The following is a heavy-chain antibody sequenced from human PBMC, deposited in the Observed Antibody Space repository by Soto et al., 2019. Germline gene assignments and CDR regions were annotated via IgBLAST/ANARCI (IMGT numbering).Heavy chain of an antibody. D-gene: IGHD6-19*01. CDR2: INHSGST. Sequence: SETLSLTCAVYGGSFSGYYWSWIRQPPGKGLEWIGEINHSGSTNYNPSLKSRVTISVDTSKNQFSLKLSSVTAADTAVYYCARVDSGWYYFDYWGQGTLVTVSS. CDR3: ARVDSGWYYFDY. V-gene: IGHV4-34*01. CDR1: GGSFSGYY. J-gene: IGHJ4*02.